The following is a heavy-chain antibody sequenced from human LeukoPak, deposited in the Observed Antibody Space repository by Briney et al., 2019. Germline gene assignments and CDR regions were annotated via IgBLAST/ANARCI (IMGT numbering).Heavy chain of an antibody. V-gene: IGHV1-2*02. CDR1: GYTFTGYY. Sequence: ASVKVSCKASGYTFTGYYMHWMRQPPGQGLEWMGWINPNSGGTNYAQKFQGRVTMTRDTSISTAYMELSRLRSDDTAVYYCARDGSYSSSWYFDYWGQGTLVTVSS. J-gene: IGHJ4*02. CDR2: INPNSGGT. CDR3: ARDGSYSSSWYFDY. D-gene: IGHD6-13*01.